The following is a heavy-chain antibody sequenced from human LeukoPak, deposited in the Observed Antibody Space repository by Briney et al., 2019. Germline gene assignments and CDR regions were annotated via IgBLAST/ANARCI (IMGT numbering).Heavy chain of an antibody. CDR1: GFTFSSYS. CDR2: ISSSSSYI. CDR3: GRVHDSNCYYFDC. V-gene: IGHV3-21*04. D-gene: IGHD3-22*01. J-gene: IGHJ4*02. Sequence: GGSLRLSCAASGFTFSSYSMNWVRQAPGKGLEWVSSISSSSSYIYYADSVKGRFTISTDNATNSLYLQMNSLRAKDSVVYYLGRVHDSNCYYFDCWGQGTLVTVS.